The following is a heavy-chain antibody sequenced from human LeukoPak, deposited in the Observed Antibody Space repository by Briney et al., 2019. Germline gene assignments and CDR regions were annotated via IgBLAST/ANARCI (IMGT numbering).Heavy chain of an antibody. D-gene: IGHD1-26*01. CDR2: IYHSGST. CDR1: GYSISSGYY. J-gene: IGHJ4*02. V-gene: IGHV4-38-2*01. Sequence: SETLSLTCAVSGYSISSGYYWGWIRQPPGKGLEWIGSIYHSGSTYYNPSLKSRVTISVDTSKNQFSLKLSSVTAADTAVYYCARQVVGATPYYFDYWDQGTLVTVSS. CDR3: ARQVVGATPYYFDY.